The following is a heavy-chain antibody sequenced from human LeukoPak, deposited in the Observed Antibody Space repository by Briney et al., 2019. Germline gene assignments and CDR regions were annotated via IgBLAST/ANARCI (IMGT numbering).Heavy chain of an antibody. CDR1: GFTFSSYA. D-gene: IGHD3-22*01. V-gene: IGHV3-23*01. CDR2: ISGSGGST. CDR3: AKDKGYYDSSGYYYAY. J-gene: IGHJ4*02. Sequence: GRSLRLSCAASGFTFSSYAMSWVRQAPGKGLEWVSAISGSGGSTYYADSVKGRFTISRDNSKNTLYLQMNSLRAEDTAVYYCAKDKGYYDSSGYYYAYWGQGTLVTVSS.